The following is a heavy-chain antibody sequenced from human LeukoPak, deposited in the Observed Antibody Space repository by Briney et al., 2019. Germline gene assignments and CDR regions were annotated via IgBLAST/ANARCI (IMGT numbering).Heavy chain of an antibody. J-gene: IGHJ5*02. D-gene: IGHD4-23*01. CDR2: IYYSGST. CDR1: GGSISSYY. CDR3: ARLGNVGWFDP. Sequence: SETLSLTCTVSGGSISSYYWSWIRQPPGKGLEWIGYIYYSGSTNYNPSLKSRVTISVDTSKNQFSLKLSSVTAADTAVYYCARLGNVGWFDPWGQGTLVTVSS. V-gene: IGHV4-59*08.